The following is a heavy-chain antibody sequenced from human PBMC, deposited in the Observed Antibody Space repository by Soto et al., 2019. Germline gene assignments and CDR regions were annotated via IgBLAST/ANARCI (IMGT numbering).Heavy chain of an antibody. V-gene: IGHV4-34*01. CDR3: ARESNYDILTGYYIWFDP. Sequence: QVQLQQWGAGLLKPSETLSLTCAVYGGSFSGYYWSWIRQPPGKGLEWIGEINHSGSTNYNPSLKCLVTISVDTSKNQFSLKLSSVTAADTAVYYCARESNYDILTGYYIWFDPWGQGTLVTVSS. D-gene: IGHD3-9*01. CDR2: INHSGST. J-gene: IGHJ5*02. CDR1: GGSFSGYY.